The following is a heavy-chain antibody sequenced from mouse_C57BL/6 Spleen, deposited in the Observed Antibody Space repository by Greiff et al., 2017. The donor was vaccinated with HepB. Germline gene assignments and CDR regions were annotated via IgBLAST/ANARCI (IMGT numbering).Heavy chain of an antibody. CDR2: IDTNSGGT. D-gene: IGHD4-1*01. CDR3: VREVTGTWFAY. V-gene: IGHV1-72*01. Sequence: QVQLKQPGAELVKPGASVKLSCKASGYTFTSYWMHWVKQRPGRGLEWIGRIDTNSGGTKFNEKFKSKATLTVDKPSSTAYMQLSSLTSEDSPVYYCVREVTGTWFAYWGQGTLVTVSA. CDR1: GYTFTSYW. J-gene: IGHJ3*01.